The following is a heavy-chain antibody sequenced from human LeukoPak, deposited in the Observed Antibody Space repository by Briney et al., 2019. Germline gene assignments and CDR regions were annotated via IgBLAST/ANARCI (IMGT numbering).Heavy chain of an antibody. Sequence: SETLSLTCAVYGGSFSGYYWSWIRQPPGKGLEWLGEINHSGSTNYNPSLKSRVTISVDTSKNQFSPKLSSVTAADTAVYYCARGSRHMDVWGKGTTVTVSS. V-gene: IGHV4-34*01. CDR3: ARGSRHMDV. CDR1: GGSFSGYY. J-gene: IGHJ6*03. CDR2: INHSGST.